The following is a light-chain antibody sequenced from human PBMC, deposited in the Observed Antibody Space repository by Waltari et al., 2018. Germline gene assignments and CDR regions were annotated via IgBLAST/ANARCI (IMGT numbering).Light chain of an antibody. CDR2: EDT. CDR1: ELPRKY. V-gene: IGLV3-10*01. J-gene: IGLJ1*01. Sequence: SYELTQPPSVSVSPGQTARSTCPGHELPRKYAYWFQQKSGQAPRLVIFEDTKRPSGIPERFSGSSSGTVATLTITGAQVDDEADYYCYSSDSTGLRVFGGGTTVVVL. CDR3: YSSDSTGLRV.